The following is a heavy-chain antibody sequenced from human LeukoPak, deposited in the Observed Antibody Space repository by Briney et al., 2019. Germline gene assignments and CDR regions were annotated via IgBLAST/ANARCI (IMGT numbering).Heavy chain of an antibody. D-gene: IGHD3-10*01. CDR3: ARDLEGSGSYYNFDYYGMDV. V-gene: IGHV3-66*01. CDR2: IYRGGST. CDR1: GFTVSSNY. Sequence: PGGSLRLSCTASGFTVSSNYMSWVRQAPGKGLEWVSVIYRGGSTYYAGSVKGRFTISRDNSKNTLYLQMNSLRGEDTAVYYCARDLEGSGSYYNFDYYGMDVWGQGTTVTVSS. J-gene: IGHJ6*02.